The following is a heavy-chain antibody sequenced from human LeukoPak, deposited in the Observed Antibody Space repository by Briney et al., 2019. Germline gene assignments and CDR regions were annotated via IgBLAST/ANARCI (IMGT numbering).Heavy chain of an antibody. Sequence: GGSLRLSCAASGLTFSNYAMNWVRQAPGKGLEWVSAISHTGDDTYYADSVRGRFTISRDNSKNTLYLQMNSLRAEDTAIYYCVKPPYTNDNYYWGQGTLVTVSS. D-gene: IGHD2-2*02. J-gene: IGHJ4*02. CDR3: VKPPYTNDNYY. CDR1: GLTFSNYA. V-gene: IGHV3-23*01. CDR2: ISHTGDDT.